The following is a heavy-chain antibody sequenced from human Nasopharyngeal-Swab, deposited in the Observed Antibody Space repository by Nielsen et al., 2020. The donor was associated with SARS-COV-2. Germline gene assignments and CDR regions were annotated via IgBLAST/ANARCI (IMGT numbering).Heavy chain of an antibody. J-gene: IGHJ6*02. CDR2: IYYSGST. CDR3: ARRDYDFWSGFNGYYYGMDV. D-gene: IGHD3-3*01. CDR1: GGSISSSSYY. Sequence: SETLSLTCTVSGGSISSSSYYWGWIRQPPGKGLEWIGSIYYSGSTYYHPSLKSRVTISVDTSKNQFSLKLSSVTAADTAVYYCARRDYDFWSGFNGYYYGMDVWGQGTTVTVSS. V-gene: IGHV4-39*01.